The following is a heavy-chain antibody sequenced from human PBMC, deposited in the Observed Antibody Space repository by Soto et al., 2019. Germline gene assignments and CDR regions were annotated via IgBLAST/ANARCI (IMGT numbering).Heavy chain of an antibody. CDR1: GFTVSSYD. CDR3: AREARYSSSWEGNY. CDR2: IYSGGST. V-gene: IGHV3-53*02. J-gene: IGHJ4*02. Sequence: EVQLVETGGGLIQPGGSLRLSCAASGFTVSSYDMSWVRQAPGKGLEWVSVIYSGGSTYYADSVMGRFTICRDNSKNTLYLQMNSMRAEDTAVYYCAREARYSSSWEGNYWGQGTLVTVSS. D-gene: IGHD6-13*01.